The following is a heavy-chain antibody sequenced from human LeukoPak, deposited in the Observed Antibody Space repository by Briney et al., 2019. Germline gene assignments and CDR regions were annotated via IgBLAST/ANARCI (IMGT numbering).Heavy chain of an antibody. CDR3: ATVRGNADYAWYFDL. Sequence: GRSLRLSCAASGFTFSSYAMHWVRQAPGKGLEWVAIIWYDGSNQYYADSVKGRFTISKDNSKNTLYLEMNSLRAEDTAVYYCATVRGNADYAWYFDLWGRGTLATVSS. V-gene: IGHV3-33*08. CDR1: GFTFSSYA. D-gene: IGHD3-10*01. CDR2: IWYDGSNQ. J-gene: IGHJ2*01.